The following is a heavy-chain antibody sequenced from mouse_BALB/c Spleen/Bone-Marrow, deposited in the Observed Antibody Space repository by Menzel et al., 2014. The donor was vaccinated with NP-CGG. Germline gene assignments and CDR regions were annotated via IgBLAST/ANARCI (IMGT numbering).Heavy chain of an antibody. J-gene: IGHJ4*01. CDR2: IYPGSGST. D-gene: IGHD2-14*01. V-gene: IGHV1S22*01. CDR3: TREVRRYAMDY. Sequence: LQQSGSELVRPGASVKLSCKASGYTFTSYWMHWVKQRPGQGLEWIGNIYPGSGSTNYDEKFKSKATLTVDTSSSTAYMQLSRLTSEDSAVYYCTREVRRYAMDYWGQGTSVTVSS. CDR1: GYTFTSYW.